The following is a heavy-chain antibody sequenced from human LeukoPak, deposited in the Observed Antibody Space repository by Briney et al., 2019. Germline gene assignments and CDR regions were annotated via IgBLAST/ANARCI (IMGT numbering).Heavy chain of an antibody. V-gene: IGHV3-30*04. J-gene: IGHJ4*02. CDR1: GFAFSSYA. CDR3: ARDQPYFDS. Sequence: GGSLRLSCAASGFAFSSYAMHWVPQAPDKGLEWVAVISYDGTDKYYADSVKGRFTISRDNSKNMLYLQMNSLRAEDTAVYFCARDQPYFDSWGQGTLVTVSS. CDR2: ISYDGTDK.